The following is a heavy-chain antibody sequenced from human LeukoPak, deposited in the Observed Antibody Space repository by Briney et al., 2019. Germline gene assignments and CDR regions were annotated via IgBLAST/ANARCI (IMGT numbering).Heavy chain of an antibody. Sequence: GGSLRLSCAASGFTFSSYGMHWVRQAPGKGLEWVAVISYDGSNKYYADSVKGRFTISRDNSKNTLYLQMNSLRAEDTAVYYCAKAGSSWYSSLDYWGRGTLVTVSS. V-gene: IGHV3-30*18. D-gene: IGHD6-13*01. J-gene: IGHJ4*02. CDR2: ISYDGSNK. CDR1: GFTFSSYG. CDR3: AKAGSSWYSSLDY.